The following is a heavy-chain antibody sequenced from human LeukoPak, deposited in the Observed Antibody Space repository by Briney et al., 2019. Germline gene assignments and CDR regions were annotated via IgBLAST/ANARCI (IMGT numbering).Heavy chain of an antibody. CDR2: IWYDGSNK. CDR1: GFTFSSYG. J-gene: IGHJ4*02. Sequence: GGSLRLSCAASGFTFSSYGMHWVRQAPGKGLEWVAVIWYDGSNKYYADSVKGRFTISRDNSKNTLYLQMNSLRPDDTAVYYCSTEDKYCTGANCGVFWGQGTLVTVSS. V-gene: IGHV3-33*08. CDR3: STEDKYCTGANCGVF. D-gene: IGHD2-8*02.